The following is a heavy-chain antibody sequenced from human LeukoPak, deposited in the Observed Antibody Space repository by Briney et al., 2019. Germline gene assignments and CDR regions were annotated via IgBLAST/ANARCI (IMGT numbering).Heavy chain of an antibody. D-gene: IGHD3-10*01. J-gene: IGHJ6*02. CDR1: GYTFTSYD. CDR2: MNPNSGNT. V-gene: IGHV1-8*01. CDR3: ARGNYGSERTQYYYGMDV. Sequence: ASVKVSCKASGYTFTSYDINWVRQATGQGLERMGWMNPNSGNTGYAQKFQGRVTMTRNTSISTAYMELSSLRSEDTTVYYCARGNYGSERTQYYYGMDVWGQGTTVTVSS.